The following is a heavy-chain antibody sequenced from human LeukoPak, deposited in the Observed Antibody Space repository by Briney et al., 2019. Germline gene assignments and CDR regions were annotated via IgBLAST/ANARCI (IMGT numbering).Heavy chain of an antibody. D-gene: IGHD3-22*01. J-gene: IGHJ5*02. CDR3: ARDSSSGYYYWFDP. CDR2: ITDSGNNM. CDR1: GFTFSDYS. Sequence: PGGSLRLSCAASGFTFSDYSMAWLRQAPGKGLEWVSYITDSGNNMYYADSVKGRFTISRGNAKNSLYLQMNSLRAEDSAVYYCARDSSSGYYYWFDPWAREPWSSSPQ. V-gene: IGHV3-11*01.